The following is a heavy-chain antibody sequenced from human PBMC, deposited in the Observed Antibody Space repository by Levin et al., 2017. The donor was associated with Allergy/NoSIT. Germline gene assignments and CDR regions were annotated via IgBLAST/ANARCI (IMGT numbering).Heavy chain of an antibody. Sequence: ASVKVSCKASGYTFGSYGISWVRQAPGQGLEWMGWISVYNGNTDYAQKFQGRVIMTTDTSTTTAYLELRSLRSDDTAVYYCARDTPFYYGSGSYFGEYWGQGTLVTVSS. CDR2: ISVYNGNT. J-gene: IGHJ4*02. V-gene: IGHV1-18*01. D-gene: IGHD3-10*01. CDR1: GYTFGSYG. CDR3: ARDTPFYYGSGSYFGEY.